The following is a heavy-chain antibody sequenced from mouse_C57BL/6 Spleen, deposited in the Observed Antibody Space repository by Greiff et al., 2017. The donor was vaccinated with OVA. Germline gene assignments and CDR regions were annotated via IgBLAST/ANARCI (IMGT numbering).Heavy chain of an antibody. Sequence: EVQLVESGGGLVKPGGSLKLSCAASGFTFSDYGMHWVRQAPEKGLEWVAYISSGGSTIYYADTVTCRFTISRDNAKNTLFLQMTSLRAEDTAMYDSARVTVVAKNYFDYWGQGTTLTVSS. J-gene: IGHJ2*01. CDR1: GFTFSDYG. D-gene: IGHD1-1*01. CDR3: ARVTVVAKNYFDY. V-gene: IGHV5-17*01. CDR2: ISSGGSTI.